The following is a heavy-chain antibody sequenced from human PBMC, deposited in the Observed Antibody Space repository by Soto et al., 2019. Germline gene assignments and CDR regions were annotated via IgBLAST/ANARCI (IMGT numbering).Heavy chain of an antibody. CDR3: ARAPGTTGTYYYYGMDV. V-gene: IGHV3-30-3*01. Sequence: ESGGGVVQPGRSLRLSCAASEFTFSSYAMHWVRQAPGKGLEWVAVISYDGSNKYYADSVKGRFTISRDNSKNKLYLQMNSLRAEDTAVYYCARAPGTTGTYYYYGMDVWGQGTTVTVSS. J-gene: IGHJ6*02. D-gene: IGHD1-1*01. CDR1: EFTFSSYA. CDR2: ISYDGSNK.